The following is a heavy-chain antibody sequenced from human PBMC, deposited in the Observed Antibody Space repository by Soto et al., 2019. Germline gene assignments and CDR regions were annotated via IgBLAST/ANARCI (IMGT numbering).Heavy chain of an antibody. CDR2: IFSNDEK. CDR1: GFSLSNARMG. Sequence: QVTLKESGPVLVKPTETLTLTCTVSGFSLSNARMGVSWIRQPPGKALEWLAHIFSNDEKSYSTSLKSRLTISKDTSKSQVVLTMTNMDPVDTATYYCARIGGSGYDFWSGARYYYYGMDVWGQGTTVTVSS. CDR3: ARIGGSGYDFWSGARYYYYGMDV. J-gene: IGHJ6*02. D-gene: IGHD3-3*01. V-gene: IGHV2-26*01.